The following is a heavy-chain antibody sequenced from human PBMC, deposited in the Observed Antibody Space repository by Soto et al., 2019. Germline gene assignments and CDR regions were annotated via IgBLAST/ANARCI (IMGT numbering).Heavy chain of an antibody. V-gene: IGHV3-30*18. D-gene: IGHD2-15*01. CDR2: ISHDGSNK. Sequence: GGALRLSCAASGFPFSNYAMSLVRQSPGKGLEWVSSIISHDGSNKDYPDSVKGRFTISRDNSMHTLYLQMNSLRAEDTALYYCWKDYLVSPAPHLTYNYGIDVWGPGNXVTVSS. CDR1: GFPFSNYA. J-gene: IGHJ6*02. CDR3: WKDYLVSPAPHLTYNYGIDV.